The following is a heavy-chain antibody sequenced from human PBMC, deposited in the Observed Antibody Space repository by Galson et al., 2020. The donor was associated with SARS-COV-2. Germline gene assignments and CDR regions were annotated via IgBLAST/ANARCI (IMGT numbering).Heavy chain of an antibody. CDR1: GFSFSDFY. Sequence: SLKISCAASGFSFSDFYMSWIRQAPGKGLEWVSIISNTASIIQYADSVEGRFTISRDNAKNSLYLQMNTLRAEDTAVYYCARGLLVEENIRPDAFDVWGQGTMVTVSS. CDR2: ISNTASII. CDR3: ARGLLVEENIRPDAFDV. V-gene: IGHV3-11*01. J-gene: IGHJ3*01. D-gene: IGHD6-13*01.